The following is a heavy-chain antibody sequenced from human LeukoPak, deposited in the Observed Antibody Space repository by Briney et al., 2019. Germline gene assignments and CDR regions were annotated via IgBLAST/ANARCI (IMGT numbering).Heavy chain of an antibody. CDR2: FDSEDGER. Sequence: ASVKVSCKVSGYTLTELSMHWVRQAPGKGLEWMGGFDSEDGERIYAQKFQGRVTMTEDTSTDTAYMELSSLRSDDTAVYYCATIADGLPATDTTYRYLDVWGRGTLVTVSS. V-gene: IGHV1-24*01. D-gene: IGHD1-1*01. J-gene: IGHJ2*01. CDR1: GYTLTELS. CDR3: ATIADGLPATDTTYRYLDV.